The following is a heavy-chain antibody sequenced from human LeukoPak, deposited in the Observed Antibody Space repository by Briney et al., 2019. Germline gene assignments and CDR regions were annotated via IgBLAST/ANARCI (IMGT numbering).Heavy chain of an antibody. CDR2: ISGYNGNT. J-gene: IGHJ4*02. CDR3: ARDLEQHSDY. Sequence: ASVKVSCKASGYTFTSYGISWVRQAPGQGLEWMGWISGYNGNTNYAQTLRGRVTMTTDTSTRTAYMELRSLKSDDTAVYYCARDLEQHSDYWGRGTLVTVSS. CDR1: GYTFTSYG. D-gene: IGHD1/OR15-1a*01. V-gene: IGHV1-18*01.